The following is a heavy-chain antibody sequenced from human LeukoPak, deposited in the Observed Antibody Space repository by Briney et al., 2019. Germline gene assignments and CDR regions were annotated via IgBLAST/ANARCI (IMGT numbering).Heavy chain of an antibody. J-gene: IGHJ4*02. D-gene: IGHD3-22*01. CDR3: AKVGYYYDSSASYYFDY. V-gene: IGHV3-9*01. CDR2: ISWNSGSI. CDR1: GFTFDDYA. Sequence: GGSLRLSCAASGFTFDDYAMHWVRQAPGKGLEWVSGISWNSGSIGYADSVKGRFTISRDNAKNSLYLQMNSLRAEDTALYYCAKVGYYYDSSASYYFDYWGQGTLVTVSS.